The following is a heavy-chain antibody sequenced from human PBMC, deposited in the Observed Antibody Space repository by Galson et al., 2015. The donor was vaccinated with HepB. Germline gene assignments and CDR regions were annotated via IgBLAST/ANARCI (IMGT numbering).Heavy chain of an antibody. CDR1: GCTFSSYA. J-gene: IGHJ5*02. Sequence: SVQVSCKASGCTFSSYAISWVRQAPAQGLEWMGRIIPILGIANYAQKFQGRVTITADKSTSTAYMELSSLRSEDTAVYYCARGPIAVGSKNWFDPWGQGTLVTVSS. CDR3: ARGPIAVGSKNWFDP. D-gene: IGHD6-19*01. CDR2: IIPILGIA. V-gene: IGHV1-69*04.